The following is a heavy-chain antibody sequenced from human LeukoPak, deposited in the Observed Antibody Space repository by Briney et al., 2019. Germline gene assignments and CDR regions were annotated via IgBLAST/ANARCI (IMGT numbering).Heavy chain of an antibody. CDR3: ARVGAAAGPFDY. J-gene: IGHJ4*02. V-gene: IGHV1-69*13. Sequence: SVKVSCKASGGTFSGYAISWVRQAPGQGLEWMGGIIPIFGTANYAQKFQGRVTITADESTSTAYMELSSLRSEDTAVYYCARVGAAAGPFDYWGQGTLVTVSS. CDR2: IIPIFGTA. CDR1: GGTFSGYA. D-gene: IGHD6-13*01.